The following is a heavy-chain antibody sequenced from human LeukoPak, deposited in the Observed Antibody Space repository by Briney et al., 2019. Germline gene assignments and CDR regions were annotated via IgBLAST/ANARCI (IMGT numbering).Heavy chain of an antibody. J-gene: IGHJ4*02. CDR2: ISGSGGST. CDR1: GFTFSSYA. V-gene: IGHV3-23*01. D-gene: IGHD3-3*01. CDR3: AKSVSGFWSGYFDYFDY. Sequence: GGSLRLSCAASGFTFSSYAMSWVRQAPGKGLEWVSAISGSGGSTYYADSVKGRFTISRDNSKNTLYLQMNSLRAEDTAVYYCAKSVSGFWSGYFDYFDYWGQGTLVTVSS.